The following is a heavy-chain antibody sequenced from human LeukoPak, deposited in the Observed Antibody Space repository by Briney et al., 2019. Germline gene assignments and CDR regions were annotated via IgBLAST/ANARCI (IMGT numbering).Heavy chain of an antibody. V-gene: IGHV4-4*07. CDR2: IYTSGST. J-gene: IGHJ6*03. D-gene: IGHD4-11*01. Sequence: PSETLSLTCTVSGGSISSYYWSWIRQPAGKGLEWIGRIYTSGSTNYNPSLKSRVTISVDKSKNQFSLKLSSVTAADTAVYYCARDYSNSNYYSYYMDVWGKGTTVTVSS. CDR3: ARDYSNSNYYSYYMDV. CDR1: GGSISSYY.